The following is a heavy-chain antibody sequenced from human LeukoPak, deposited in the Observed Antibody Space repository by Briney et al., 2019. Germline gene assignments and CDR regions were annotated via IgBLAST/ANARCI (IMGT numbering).Heavy chain of an antibody. D-gene: IGHD1-26*01. V-gene: IGHV3-48*01. Sequence: GGSLRLSCAASGFPFSSNSMNWVRQAPGKGLEWVSYISTSSITIKYADAVKGRFTISRDNDKNSVYLQMNSLRADDTAVYYCARGGSYYWPIDLWGQGTLVTVSS. CDR3: ARGGSYYWPIDL. CDR1: GFPFSSNS. J-gene: IGHJ5*02. CDR2: ISTSSITI.